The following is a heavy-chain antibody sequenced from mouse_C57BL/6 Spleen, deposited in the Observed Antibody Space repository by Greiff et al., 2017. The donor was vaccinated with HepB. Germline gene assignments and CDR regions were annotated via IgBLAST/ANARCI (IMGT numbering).Heavy chain of an antibody. J-gene: IGHJ3*01. Sequence: EVQRVESGGGLVQPGGSLKLSCAASGFTFSDYYMYWVRQTPEKRLEWVAYISNGGGSTYYPDTVKGRFTISRDNAKNTLYLQMSRLKSEDTAMYYCARQGLPFAYWGQGTLVTVSA. CDR2: ISNGGGST. V-gene: IGHV5-12*01. CDR1: GFTFSDYY. CDR3: ARQGLPFAY. D-gene: IGHD2-2*01.